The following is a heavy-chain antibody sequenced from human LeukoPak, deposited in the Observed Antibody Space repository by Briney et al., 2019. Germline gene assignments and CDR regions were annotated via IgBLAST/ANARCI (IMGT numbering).Heavy chain of an antibody. CDR2: VHNVGST. V-gene: IGHV4-39*01. CDR1: GVSTTNGIYY. D-gene: IGHD6-6*01. J-gene: IGHJ4*02. CDR3: ARWAAARSYDPANDY. Sequence: SETLSLTCTVSGVSTTNGIYYWAWIRQPPGKGPEWLGSVHNVGSTYYNLSLRSRVTMSIDTSKNQFSLRLNSVTAADTAVYYCARWAAARSYDPANDYWGQGTLVTVSS.